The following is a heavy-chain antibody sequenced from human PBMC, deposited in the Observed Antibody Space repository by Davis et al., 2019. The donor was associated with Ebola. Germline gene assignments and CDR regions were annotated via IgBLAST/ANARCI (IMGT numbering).Heavy chain of an antibody. CDR2: IYPADSDI. CDR1: AYSFTSYW. J-gene: IGHJ6*02. Sequence: GESLKISCTGSAYSFTSYWIGWVRQMPGKGPAWVGIIYPADSDIRYSPSFQGQVTISASFSTAHLQWSSLKASDTAIYYCARVGPTILHGRDVWGQGTTVTVSS. V-gene: IGHV5-51*01. D-gene: IGHD1-26*01. CDR3: ARVGPTILHGRDV.